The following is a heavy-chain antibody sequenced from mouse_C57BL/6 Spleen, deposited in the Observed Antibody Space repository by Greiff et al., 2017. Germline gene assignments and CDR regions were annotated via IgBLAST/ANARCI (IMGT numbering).Heavy chain of an antibody. CDR2: IDPENGDT. V-gene: IGHV14-4*01. J-gene: IGHJ2*01. CDR1: GFNIKDDY. D-gene: IGHD1-1*01. Sequence: EVQLQQSGAELVRPGASVKLSCTASGFNIKDDYMHWVKQRPEQGLEWIGWIDPENGDTEYASKFQGKATITADTSSNTAYLQLSSLTSEDTAVYYCTTYPTVPFDYWGQGTTLTVSS. CDR3: TTYPTVPFDY.